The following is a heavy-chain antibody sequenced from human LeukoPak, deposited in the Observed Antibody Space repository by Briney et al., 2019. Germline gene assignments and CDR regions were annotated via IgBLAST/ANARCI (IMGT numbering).Heavy chain of an antibody. D-gene: IGHD3-10*01. CDR2: IWHDGSVL. Sequence: GRSLRLSCAASGFTLRSSGMHCVRQAPREGLEWVAVIWHDGSVLDYSESVKGRFTLSRDNRKNALYLQMDRLRAEDTAVYYCARDRGQDDPIDIWGQGTLVTVSS. CDR1: GFTLRSSG. V-gene: IGHV3-33*01. CDR3: ARDRGQDDPIDI. J-gene: IGHJ4*02.